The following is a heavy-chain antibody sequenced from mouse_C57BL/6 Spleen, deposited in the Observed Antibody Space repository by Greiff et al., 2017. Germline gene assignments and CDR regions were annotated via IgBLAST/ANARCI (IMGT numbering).Heavy chain of an antibody. Sequence: EVKLMESGGDLVKPGGSLKLSCAASGFTFSSYGMSWVRQTPDKRLEWVATISSGGSYTYYPDSVKGRFTISRDNAKNTRYLQMSSLKSEDTAMYYCARWASGLRLDYWGQGTTLTVSS. CDR3: ARWASGLRLDY. CDR1: GFTFSSYG. V-gene: IGHV5-6*01. D-gene: IGHD1-1*01. J-gene: IGHJ2*01. CDR2: ISSGGSYT.